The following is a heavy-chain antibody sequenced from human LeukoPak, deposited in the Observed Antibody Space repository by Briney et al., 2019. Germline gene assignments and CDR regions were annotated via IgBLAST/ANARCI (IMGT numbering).Heavy chain of an antibody. CDR2: IYTSGST. V-gene: IGHV4-4*07. J-gene: IGHJ4*02. Sequence: SETLSLTCTVSGGSIISYYWSWIRQPAGKGLEWIGRIYTSGSTNYNPSLKSRVTMSVDTSKNQFSLKLSSVTAADTAVYYCAGVPYSGYDHGGDYWGQGTLVTVSS. CDR3: AGVPYSGYDHGGDY. D-gene: IGHD5-12*01. CDR1: GGSIISYY.